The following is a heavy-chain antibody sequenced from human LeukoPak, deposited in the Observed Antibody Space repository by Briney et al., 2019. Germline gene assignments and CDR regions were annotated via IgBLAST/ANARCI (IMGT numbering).Heavy chain of an antibody. D-gene: IGHD3-22*01. CDR2: IYYSGST. J-gene: IGHJ4*02. Sequence: SETLSLTCTVSGGSISSYYWSWIRQPPGKGLEWIGYIYYSGSTNYNPSLKSRVTISVDTSKNQLSLKLSSVTAADTAVYYCARHASYYDSSGYYPLDYWGQGTLVTVSS. CDR3: ARHASYYDSSGYYPLDY. CDR1: GGSISSYY. V-gene: IGHV4-59*08.